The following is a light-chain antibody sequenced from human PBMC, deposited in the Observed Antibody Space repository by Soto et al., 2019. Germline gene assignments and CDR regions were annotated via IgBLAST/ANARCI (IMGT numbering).Light chain of an antibody. V-gene: IGKV1-12*01. CDR1: QAFSNF. CDR2: DAS. CDR3: QQANSFPRT. Sequence: DIQMTQSPSSLSAAVGDRVIITFQASQAFSNFLNWYQHLLGKAPKLLIFDASTLESGVPSRFRGSGSGTDFTLTISSLQPEDFATYYCQQANSFPRTFGQGTKVDIK. J-gene: IGKJ1*01.